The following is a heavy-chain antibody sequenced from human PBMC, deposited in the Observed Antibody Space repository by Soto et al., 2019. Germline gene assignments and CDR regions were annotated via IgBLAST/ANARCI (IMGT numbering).Heavy chain of an antibody. D-gene: IGHD2-2*01. Sequence: PGGSLRLSCAASGFTFSDYYMSWIRQAPGKGLEWVSYISSSGSTIYYADSVKGRFTISRDNAKNSLYLQMNSLRAEDTAVYYCASLDCTSCPYDYWGQGTLVTVSS. CDR1: GFTFSDYY. V-gene: IGHV3-11*01. J-gene: IGHJ4*02. CDR3: ASLDCTSCPYDY. CDR2: ISSSGSTI.